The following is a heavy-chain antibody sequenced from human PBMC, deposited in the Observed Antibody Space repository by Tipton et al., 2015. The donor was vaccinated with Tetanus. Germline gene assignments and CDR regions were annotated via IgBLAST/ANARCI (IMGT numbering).Heavy chain of an antibody. CDR2: IYSGGST. CDR3: AREGYCSSTSCYATFDY. D-gene: IGHD2-2*01. V-gene: IGHV3-53*01. Sequence: SLRLSCAASGFTVSSNYMSWVRQAPGKGLEWVSVIYSGGSTYYADSVKGRFTISRDNSKNTLYLQMNSLRAEDTAVYYCAREGYCSSTSCYATFDYWGQGTLVTVSS. CDR1: GFTVSSNY. J-gene: IGHJ4*02.